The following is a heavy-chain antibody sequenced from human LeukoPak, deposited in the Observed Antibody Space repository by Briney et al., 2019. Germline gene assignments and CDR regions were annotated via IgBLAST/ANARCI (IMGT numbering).Heavy chain of an antibody. CDR3: ARVARLDYGDYGDYMDV. J-gene: IGHJ6*03. CDR2: IYSGGST. CDR1: GFTVSSNY. Sequence: GGSLRLSCAASGFTVSSNYMSWVRQAPGKGLEWVSVIYSGGSTYYADSVKGRFTNSRDNSKNTLYLQMNSLRAEDTAVYYCARVARLDYGDYGDYMDVWGKGTTVTVSS. V-gene: IGHV3-53*01. D-gene: IGHD4-17*01.